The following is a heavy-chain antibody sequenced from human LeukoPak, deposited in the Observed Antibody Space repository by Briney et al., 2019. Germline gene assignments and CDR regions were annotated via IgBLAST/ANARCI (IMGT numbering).Heavy chain of an antibody. V-gene: IGHV3-30*02. D-gene: IGHD1-14*01. CDR1: GFTFSSTG. CDR3: ARTYNPDY. Sequence: PGGSLRLSCTASGFTFSSTGMHWVRQAPGKGLEWVSYIRHDGNNKYYGDSVKGRLTVSRDNYKNTLYLQMNSLRVEDTAVYYCARTYNPDYWGQGTLVSVSS. J-gene: IGHJ4*02. CDR2: IRHDGNNK.